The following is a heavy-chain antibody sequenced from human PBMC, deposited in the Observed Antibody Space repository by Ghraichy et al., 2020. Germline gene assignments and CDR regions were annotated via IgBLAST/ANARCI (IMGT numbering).Heavy chain of an antibody. D-gene: IGHD3-3*01. CDR1: GGSISSYY. CDR2: IYYSGST. V-gene: IGHV4-59*08. CDR3: ARLPPGYDFWSGYYRWGWFDP. Sequence: SETLSLTCTVSGGSISSYYWSWIRQPPGKGLEWIGYIYYSGSTNYNPSLKSRVTISVDTSKNQFSLKLSSVTAADTAVYYCARLPPGYDFWSGYYRWGWFDPWGQGTLVTVSS. J-gene: IGHJ5*02.